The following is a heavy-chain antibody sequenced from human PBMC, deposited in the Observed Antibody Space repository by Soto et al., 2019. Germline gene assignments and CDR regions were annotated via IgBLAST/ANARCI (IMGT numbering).Heavy chain of an antibody. Sequence: EVQLVESGGGLVQPGGSLRLSCAASGFTFSSYWMSWVRQAPGKGLEWVANIKQDGSEKYYVDSVKGRFTISRDNAKNSLYLQMNSLRAEDTAVYYCARDTLGSGSSSPFAYWGQGTLVTVSS. CDR1: GFTFSSYW. V-gene: IGHV3-7*05. CDR3: ARDTLGSGSSSPFAY. CDR2: IKQDGSEK. J-gene: IGHJ4*02. D-gene: IGHD3-10*01.